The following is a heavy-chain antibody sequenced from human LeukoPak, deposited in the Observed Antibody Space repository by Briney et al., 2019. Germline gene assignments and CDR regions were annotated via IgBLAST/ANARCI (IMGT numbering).Heavy chain of an antibody. CDR1: GFTFSRYW. Sequence: PGGSLRLSCAASGFTFSRYWMHWARQAPGKGLVWVSRVNSDGSSTSYADSVKGQFTISRDNSKNTLYLQMNSLRAEDTAVYYCAKGPSSSSLDYWGQGTLVTVSS. CDR2: VNSDGSST. V-gene: IGHV3-74*01. D-gene: IGHD6-6*01. CDR3: AKGPSSSSLDY. J-gene: IGHJ4*02.